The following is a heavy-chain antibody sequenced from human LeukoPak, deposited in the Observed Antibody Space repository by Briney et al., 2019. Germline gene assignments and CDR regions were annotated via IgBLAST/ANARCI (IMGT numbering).Heavy chain of an antibody. Sequence: SETLSLTCTVSGGSISSYYWSWIRQPPGKGLEWIWYIYYSGNTNYNPSLKSRVTISVDTSKNQFSLKLSSVTAADTAVYYCAREGSSSDTHFDYWGQGTLVTVSS. D-gene: IGHD6-6*01. V-gene: IGHV4-59*01. CDR3: AREGSSSDTHFDY. CDR1: GGSISSYY. J-gene: IGHJ4*02. CDR2: IYYSGNT.